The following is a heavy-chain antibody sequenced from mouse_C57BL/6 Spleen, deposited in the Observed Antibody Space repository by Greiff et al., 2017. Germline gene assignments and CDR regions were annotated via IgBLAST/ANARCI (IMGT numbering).Heavy chain of an antibody. J-gene: IGHJ3*01. CDR2: IYPGSGST. Sequence: VQLQQPGAELVKPGASVKMSCKASGYTFTSYWITWVKQRPGQGLEWIGDIYPGSGSTNYNEKFKSKATLTVDTSSSTAYMQLSSLTSEDSAVDYCARRGDGYSSWFAYWGQGTLVTVSA. CDR1: GYTFTSYW. CDR3: ARRGDGYSSWFAY. V-gene: IGHV1-55*01. D-gene: IGHD2-3*01.